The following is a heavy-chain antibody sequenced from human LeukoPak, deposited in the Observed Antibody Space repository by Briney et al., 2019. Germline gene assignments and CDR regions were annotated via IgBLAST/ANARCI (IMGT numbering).Heavy chain of an antibody. V-gene: IGHV3-23*01. CDR3: AREDYGYTWNYLDY. Sequence: GGSLRLSCVASGFTFSTYRMNWVRQAPGKGLEWVSGISGIGGRTHYADSVKGRFTISRDNSKHTVYLQMNSLRAEDTAVYYCAREDYGYTWNYLDYWGQGTLVTVSS. J-gene: IGHJ4*02. CDR2: ISGIGGRT. CDR1: GFTFSTYR. D-gene: IGHD4-17*01.